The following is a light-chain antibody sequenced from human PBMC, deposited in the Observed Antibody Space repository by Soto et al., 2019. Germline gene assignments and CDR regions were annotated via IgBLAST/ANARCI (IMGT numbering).Light chain of an antibody. CDR3: QKYNSFT. CDR1: QSISDT. J-gene: IGKJ4*01. V-gene: IGKV3-15*01. Sequence: EIVMTQSLATLSVSPGGRATLSCRASQSISDTLAWYQQKPGQAPRLLIYGASTRAPGFPARFSGSGSGTESTLTISSLQPDDFATYYCQKYNSFTFGGGTKVDIK. CDR2: GAS.